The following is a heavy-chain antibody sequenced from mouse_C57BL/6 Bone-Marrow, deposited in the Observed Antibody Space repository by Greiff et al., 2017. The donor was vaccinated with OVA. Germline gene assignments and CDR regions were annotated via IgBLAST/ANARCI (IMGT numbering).Heavy chain of an antibody. CDR2: LFTKSNCYTT. CDR3: VKAVGNWGYAMDY. J-gene: IGHJ4*01. CDR1: GFTFTDYY. D-gene: IGHD4-1*01. V-gene: IGHV7-4*01. Sequence: EVKLVESGGGLVQPGASLRLSCAASGFTFTDYYMSWVVPRPLNSREWSALLFTKSNCYTTEYTASVKGRFTISRDNSQNILYLQMNTLRAEDSATYYCVKAVGNWGYAMDYWGQGTSVTVSS.